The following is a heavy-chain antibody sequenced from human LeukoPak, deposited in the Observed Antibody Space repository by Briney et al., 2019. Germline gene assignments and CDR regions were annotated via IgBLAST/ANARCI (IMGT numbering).Heavy chain of an antibody. CDR2: ISYDGNNK. J-gene: IGHJ3*02. Sequence: GRSLRLSCAASGFTFSSYAMHWVRQAPGKGLEWVALISYDGNNKYYADSVEGRFTISRDNSKNTLYLQMNSLRVEDTALYYCARTPATHGSSWFGTFDIWGQGTVVTVSS. CDR1: GFTFSSYA. D-gene: IGHD6-13*01. CDR3: ARTPATHGSSWFGTFDI. V-gene: IGHV3-30-3*01.